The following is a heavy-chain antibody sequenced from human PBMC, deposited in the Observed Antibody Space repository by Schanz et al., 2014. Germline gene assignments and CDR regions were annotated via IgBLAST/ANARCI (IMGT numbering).Heavy chain of an antibody. J-gene: IGHJ4*02. D-gene: IGHD3-22*01. Sequence: VQLVESGGGVVQPGRSLRLSCAGSGFSFSDYGMHWVRQAPGRGLEWVGRFKSNVDGGTTDYAAPVKGRFTISRDDSKNTLSLQMNSLKTEDTAVYYCTDGSARWGQGTLVTVSS. V-gene: IGHV3-15*01. CDR1: GFSFSDYG. CDR2: FKSNVDGGTT. CDR3: TDGSAR.